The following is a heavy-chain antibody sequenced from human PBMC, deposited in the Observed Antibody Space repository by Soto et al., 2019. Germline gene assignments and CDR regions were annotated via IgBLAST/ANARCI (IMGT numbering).Heavy chain of an antibody. CDR1: GGSISSSSYY. V-gene: IGHV4-39*02. J-gene: IGHJ6*02. Sequence: SETLSLTCTVSGGSISSSSYYCGWIRHPPGKGLEWIGNIYYSGRTYYNPSLKSRVTISVDRSKNQFSLKLGSVTAADTAVYYCARESFTMVRGVIIRAGYYYYGMDVWGQGTTVTVSS. CDR2: IYYSGRT. CDR3: ARESFTMVRGVIIRAGYYYYGMDV. D-gene: IGHD3-10*01.